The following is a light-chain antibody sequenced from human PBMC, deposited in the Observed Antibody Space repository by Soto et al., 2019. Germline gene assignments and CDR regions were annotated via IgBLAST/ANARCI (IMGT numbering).Light chain of an antibody. V-gene: IGKV1-5*03. CDR2: KAS. CDR3: QQYYRYSYT. CDR1: QSISSW. Sequence: DIQMTQSPSTLSASVGDRVTITCRASQSISSWLAWYQQKPGKAPNLLISKASSVESGVPSRFSGSGSGTEFTLTISSLQPDDFATYYCQQYYRYSYTFGQGTKLEIK. J-gene: IGKJ2*01.